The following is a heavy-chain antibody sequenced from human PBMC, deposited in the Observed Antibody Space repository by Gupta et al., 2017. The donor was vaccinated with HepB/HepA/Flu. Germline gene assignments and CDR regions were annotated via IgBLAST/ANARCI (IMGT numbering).Heavy chain of an antibody. J-gene: IGHJ3*02. V-gene: IGHV3-48*03. Sequence: RGGCLRPTCAASGFIFSRYEMIWVRQAPGKGLEWASGISGSGGARWYADSVKGRFTVSRDNAKNSLYLQMNSLRVEDTAIYYCAREIGGGPSGAFNIWGQGTMVIVSS. CDR3: AREIGGGPSGAFNI. CDR1: GFIFSRYE. CDR2: ISGSGGAR. D-gene: IGHD1-26*01.